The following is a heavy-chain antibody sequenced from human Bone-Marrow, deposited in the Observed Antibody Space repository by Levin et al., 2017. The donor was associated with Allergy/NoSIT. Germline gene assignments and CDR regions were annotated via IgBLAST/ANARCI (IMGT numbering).Heavy chain of an antibody. D-gene: IGHD6-13*01. CDR1: GFTVSRNY. J-gene: IGHJ4*02. Sequence: SGGSLRLSCAASGFTVSRNYMSWVRQAPGKGLEWVSLIYSGGDTQYADSVKGRFTISRDNSKNTLYLQMNSLRADDTAVYYCARDGVGTAAGTPWGQGTLVTVSS. V-gene: IGHV3-66*01. CDR2: IYSGGDT. CDR3: ARDGVGTAAGTP.